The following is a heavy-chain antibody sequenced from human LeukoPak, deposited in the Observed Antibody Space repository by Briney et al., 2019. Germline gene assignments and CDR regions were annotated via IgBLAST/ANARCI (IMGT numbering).Heavy chain of an antibody. Sequence: PGRSLRLSCAASGFTFDDYAMHWVRQAPGKGLEWVSSISSGSSYIYYADSVKGRFTISRDNAKNSLYLQMNSLSAEDTAVYYCAYTSGYDFSSYYYYYMDVWGKGTTVTVSS. D-gene: IGHD5-12*01. CDR3: AYTSGYDFSSYYYYYMDV. CDR1: GFTFDDYA. J-gene: IGHJ6*03. CDR2: ISSGSSYI. V-gene: IGHV3-21*01.